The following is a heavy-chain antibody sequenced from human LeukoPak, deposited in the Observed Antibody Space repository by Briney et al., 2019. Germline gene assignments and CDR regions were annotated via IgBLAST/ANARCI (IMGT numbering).Heavy chain of an antibody. CDR3: AKGVVGYDYVWGSYRLGWYYFDY. D-gene: IGHD3-16*02. CDR1: GFTFSSYG. CDR2: ISYDGSNK. V-gene: IGHV3-30*18. Sequence: PGRSLRLSCAASGFTFSSYGMHWVRQAPGKGLEWVAVISYDGSNKYYADSVKGRFTISRDNSKNTLYLQMNSLRAEDTAVYYCAKGVVGYDYVWGSYRLGWYYFDYWGQGTLVTVSS. J-gene: IGHJ4*02.